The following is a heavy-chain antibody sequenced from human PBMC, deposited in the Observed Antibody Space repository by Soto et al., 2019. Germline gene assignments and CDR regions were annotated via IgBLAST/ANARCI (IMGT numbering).Heavy chain of an antibody. CDR3: ARDGVGPHGMDV. D-gene: IGHD2-8*01. V-gene: IGHV4-4*07. J-gene: IGHJ6*02. CDR1: GGSVSSYY. CDR2: IYTSGNT. Sequence: SETLSLTCTVSGGSVSSYYWSWIRQPAGKGLDWIGRIYTSGNTDYNPSLKSRVTMSLDTSRNQFSLKLSSVTAADTAIYYCARDGVGPHGMDVWGQGTEVTVYS.